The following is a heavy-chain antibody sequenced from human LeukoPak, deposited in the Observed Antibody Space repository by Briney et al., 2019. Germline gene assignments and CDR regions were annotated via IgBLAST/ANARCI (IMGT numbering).Heavy chain of an antibody. Sequence: PSETLSLTCTVSGGSISSYYWSWIRQPPGKGLEWIGYIYYSGSTNYNPSLKSRVTMSVDTSQNQFSLKLSSVTAADTAVYYCARVPDYSNSPFDYWGQGTLVTVSS. CDR3: ARVPDYSNSPFDY. V-gene: IGHV4-59*12. CDR1: GGSISSYY. CDR2: IYYSGST. D-gene: IGHD4-11*01. J-gene: IGHJ4*02.